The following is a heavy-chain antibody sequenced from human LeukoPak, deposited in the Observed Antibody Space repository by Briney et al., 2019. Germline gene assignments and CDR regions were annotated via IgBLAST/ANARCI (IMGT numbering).Heavy chain of an antibody. CDR3: ARDNYAGANWFDP. CDR2: IIPIFGTA. V-gene: IGHV1-69*05. D-gene: IGHD1-7*01. J-gene: IGHJ5*02. Sequence: ASVKVSCKASGGTFSSYAISWVRQAPGQGLEWMGGIIPIFGTANYAQKFQGRVTIATDESTSTAYMELSSLRSEDTAVYYCARDNYAGANWFDPWGQGTLVTVSS. CDR1: GGTFSSYA.